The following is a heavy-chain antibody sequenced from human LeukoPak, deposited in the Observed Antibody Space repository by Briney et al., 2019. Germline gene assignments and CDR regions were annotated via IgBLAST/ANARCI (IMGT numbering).Heavy chain of an antibody. Sequence: GGSLRLSCAASGFTFSSSPMSWVRRAPGKGLEWVSAISATGGSTHYADSVKGRYTISRDNSKNTLYLRVNSLRAEDTAVYYCAKIVKEGTHFDYWGQGTLVTVSS. V-gene: IGHV3-23*01. CDR1: GFTFSSSP. D-gene: IGHD1-26*01. CDR2: ISATGGST. J-gene: IGHJ4*02. CDR3: AKIVKEGTHFDY.